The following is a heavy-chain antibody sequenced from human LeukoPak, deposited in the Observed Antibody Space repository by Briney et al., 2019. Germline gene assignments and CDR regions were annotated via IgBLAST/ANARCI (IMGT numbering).Heavy chain of an antibody. CDR2: IYYSGST. J-gene: IGHJ6*03. D-gene: IGHD3-10*01. Sequence: SETLSLTCTVSGGSISSSSYYWGWIRQPPGKGLEWIGSIYYSGSTYYNPSLKSRVTMSVDTSKNQFSLKLSSVTAADTAVYYCAREAAITMVRGVIIPAYYYYMDVWGKGATVTISS. CDR3: AREAAITMVRGVIIPAYYYYMDV. CDR1: GGSISSSSYY. V-gene: IGHV4-39*07.